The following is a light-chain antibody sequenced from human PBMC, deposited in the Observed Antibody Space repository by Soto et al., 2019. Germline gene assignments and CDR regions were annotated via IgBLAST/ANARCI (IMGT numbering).Light chain of an antibody. CDR1: SSDVGGYNY. CDR3: QSYDSSLSVYV. V-gene: IGLV2-11*01. J-gene: IGLJ1*01. Sequence: QSVLTQPRSVSGSPGQSVTISCTGTSSDVGGYNYVSWYQQHPGKAPKLMIYDVSKRPSGVPDRFSGSKSGTSASLAITGLQAEDEADYYCQSYDSSLSVYVFGTGTKVTVL. CDR2: DVS.